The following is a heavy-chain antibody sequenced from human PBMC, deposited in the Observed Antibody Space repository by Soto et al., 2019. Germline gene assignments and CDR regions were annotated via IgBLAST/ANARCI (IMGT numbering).Heavy chain of an antibody. CDR3: ARVGQQLTYYYGMDV. Sequence: GGSLRLSCAASGFTFSSYAMHWVRQAPGKGLEWVAVISYDGSNKYYADSVKGRFTISRDNSKNTLYLQMNSLRAEDTAVYYCARVGQQLTYYYGMDVWGHGTTVTVSS. CDR1: GFTFSSYA. J-gene: IGHJ6*02. CDR2: ISYDGSNK. V-gene: IGHV3-30-3*01. D-gene: IGHD6-13*01.